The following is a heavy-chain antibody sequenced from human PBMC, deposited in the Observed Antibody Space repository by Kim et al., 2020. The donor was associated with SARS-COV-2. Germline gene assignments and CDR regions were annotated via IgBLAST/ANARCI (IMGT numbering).Heavy chain of an antibody. D-gene: IGHD3-3*01. V-gene: IGHV4-30-4*01. CDR1: PPPISSGAPS. Sequence: LPLPFPPPPPPISSGAPSPSCPRQPPGKGREWIGYIYYSGSTYYNPSLKSQVTISVDTSKNQFSLKLSSVTAADTAVYYCARARATSITIFGVVIVHNFDYWGQGTLVTVSS. CDR2: IYYSGST. CDR3: ARARATSITIFGVVIVHNFDY. J-gene: IGHJ4*02.